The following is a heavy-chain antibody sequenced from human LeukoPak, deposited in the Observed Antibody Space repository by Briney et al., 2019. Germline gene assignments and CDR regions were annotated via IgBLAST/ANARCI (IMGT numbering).Heavy chain of an antibody. V-gene: IGHV3-74*01. D-gene: IGHD5-12*01. CDR3: ARASQGIVATTVDY. CDR1: GFTFSSYG. J-gene: IGHJ4*02. CDR2: INSDGSST. Sequence: GGSLRLSCAASGFTFSSYGMSWVRQAPGKGLVWVSRINSDGSSTSYADSVKGRFTISRDNAKNTLYLQMNSLRAEDTAVYYCARASQGIVATTVDYWGQGTLVTVSS.